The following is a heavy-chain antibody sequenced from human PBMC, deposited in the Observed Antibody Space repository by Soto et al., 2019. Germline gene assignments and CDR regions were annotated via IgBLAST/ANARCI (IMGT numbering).Heavy chain of an antibody. V-gene: IGHV3-49*04. J-gene: IGHJ6*02. D-gene: IGHD5-12*01. CDR1: GFTFSDHY. CDR2: IRSKAYGGTT. Sequence: GGSLRLSCVASGFTFSDHYMDWVRQAPGKGLEWVGFIRSKAYGGTTEYAASVKGRFTISRDDSKSIAYLQMNSLKTEDTAVYYCTRVLLPLYGMDVWGQGTTVTVSS. CDR3: TRVLLPLYGMDV.